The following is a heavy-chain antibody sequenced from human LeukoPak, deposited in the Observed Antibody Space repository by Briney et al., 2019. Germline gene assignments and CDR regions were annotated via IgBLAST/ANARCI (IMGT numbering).Heavy chain of an antibody. Sequence: SETLSLTCTVSGGSISSYYWSWIRQPPGKGLEWIGYIYYSGSTNYNPSLKSRVTISVDTSKNQFSLKLSSVTAADTAVYYCARDQGSGWHANYYFDYWGQGTLVTVSS. CDR3: ARDQGSGWHANYYFDY. J-gene: IGHJ4*02. D-gene: IGHD6-19*01. V-gene: IGHV4-59*01. CDR1: GGSISSYY. CDR2: IYYSGST.